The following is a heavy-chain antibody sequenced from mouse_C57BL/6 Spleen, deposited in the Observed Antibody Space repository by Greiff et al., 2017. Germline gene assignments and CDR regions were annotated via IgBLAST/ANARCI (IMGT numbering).Heavy chain of an antibody. CDR2: INPSNGGT. Sequence: VQLQQSGTELVKPGASVKLSCKASGYTFTSYWMHWVKQRPGQGLEWIGNINPSNGGTNYNEKFKSKATLTVDKSSSTAYMQLSRLTSEDSAVYYCAKSGSSYPGYWYVDVWGTGITVTVSS. V-gene: IGHV1-53*01. J-gene: IGHJ1*03. CDR1: GYTFTSYW. CDR3: AKSGSSYPGYWYVDV. D-gene: IGHD1-1*01.